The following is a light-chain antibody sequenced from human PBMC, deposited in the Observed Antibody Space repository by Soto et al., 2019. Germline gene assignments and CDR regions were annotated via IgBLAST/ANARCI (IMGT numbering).Light chain of an antibody. CDR3: QQYNSYSRT. J-gene: IGKJ1*01. CDR2: KAS. V-gene: IGKV1-5*03. CDR1: QSISSW. Sequence: DIPMTQSPSTLSASVGDRVTITCRASQSISSWLAWYQQKPGKAPKVLIYKASSLESGVPSRFSGSGSGTEFTLTISSLQPDDFAIYYCQQYNSYSRTFGQGTKVEIK.